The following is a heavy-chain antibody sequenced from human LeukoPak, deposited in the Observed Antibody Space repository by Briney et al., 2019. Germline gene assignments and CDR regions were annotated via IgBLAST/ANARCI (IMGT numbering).Heavy chain of an antibody. J-gene: IGHJ6*02. CDR2: TYYRSKWYN. V-gene: IGHV6-1*01. D-gene: IGHD3-10*01. CDR1: GDSVSSNSAA. CDR3: ARDMDVATNYYYYGMDV. Sequence: SGPGLAKPSQTLSLTCAISGDSVSSNSAAWNWIRKSPSRGLEWLGRTYYRSKWYNDYAVSVKSRITINPDTSKNQFSLQLNSVTPEDTAVYYCARDMDVATNYYYYGMDVWGQGTTVTVSS.